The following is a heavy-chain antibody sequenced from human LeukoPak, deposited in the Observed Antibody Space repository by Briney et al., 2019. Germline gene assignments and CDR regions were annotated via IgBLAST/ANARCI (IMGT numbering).Heavy chain of an antibody. CDR3: ARGRAHYYYGMDV. CDR1: GFTFSSYS. CDR2: INHSGST. Sequence: PGGSLRLSCAASGFTFSSYSMNWVRQPPGKGLEWIGEINHSGSTNYNPSLKSRVTISVDTSKNQFSLKLSSVTAADTAVYYCARGRAHYYYGMDVWGQGTTVTVSS. J-gene: IGHJ6*02. V-gene: IGHV4-34*01.